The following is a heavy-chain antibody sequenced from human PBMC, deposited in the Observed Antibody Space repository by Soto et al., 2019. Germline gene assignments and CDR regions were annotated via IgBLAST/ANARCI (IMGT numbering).Heavy chain of an antibody. V-gene: IGHV3-74*01. CDR2: IQNDGSRT. CDR3: ARGDRGGFDL. J-gene: IGHJ3*01. D-gene: IGHD2-21*02. Sequence: EVQLVESGGGLVQRGGSLRLSCAASGSNFNYYWMHWVRQAPGQGLVWVSHIQNDGSRTTYADSVKGRFTISRDNAKNTVYLQMNSLTVEDTAVYYCARGDRGGFDLWGQGTTVTVSS. CDR1: GSNFNYYW.